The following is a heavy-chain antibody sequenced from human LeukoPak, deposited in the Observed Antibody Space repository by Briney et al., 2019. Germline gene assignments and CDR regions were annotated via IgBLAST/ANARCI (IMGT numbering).Heavy chain of an antibody. CDR1: XFTFSSYS. CDR3: ARDYWRSIDH. Sequence: SLRLXXAASXFTFSSYSMIWVRQAPGKGLESVAIVNEDGSAKYYLDSVKGRFTISRDNARSSLYLEMNSLRAEDTAVYYCARDYWRSIDHWGQGTLVTVSS. D-gene: IGHD1-1*01. V-gene: IGHV3-7*01. J-gene: IGHJ4*02. CDR2: VNEDGSAK.